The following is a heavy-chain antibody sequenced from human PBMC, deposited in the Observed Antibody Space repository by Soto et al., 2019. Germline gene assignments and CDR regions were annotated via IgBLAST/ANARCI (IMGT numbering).Heavy chain of an antibody. J-gene: IGHJ4*02. V-gene: IGHV1-18*04. CDR3: SRATGEVAY. CDR1: GYTFTSFG. Sequence: QIHLVQSGAEVKKPGASVKVSCKASGYTFTSFGISWVRQAPGQGLEWMGWISGYSANTHYAHKVQGRVSMTTDTATNTAYMDWSTVRAYESAVYYCSRATGEVAYWAQPTVVTASS. D-gene: IGHD7-27*01. CDR2: ISGYSANT.